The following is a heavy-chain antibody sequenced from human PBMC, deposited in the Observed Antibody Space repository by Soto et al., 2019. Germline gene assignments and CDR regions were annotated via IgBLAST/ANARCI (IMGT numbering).Heavy chain of an antibody. CDR3: AKGWRQLVRDTYGMDG. V-gene: IGHV3-30*18. D-gene: IGHD6-13*01. CDR2: ISYDGSNK. CDR1: GFTFSTYG. J-gene: IGHJ6*02. Sequence: QVQLVESGGGVVQPGRSLRLSCAASGFTFSTYGMHWVRQAPGKGLEWVAVISYDGSNKYYADSVKGRFTISRDNSKNXLYLQMNSLRAEDTAVYYCAKGWRQLVRDTYGMDGWGQGTTVTVSS.